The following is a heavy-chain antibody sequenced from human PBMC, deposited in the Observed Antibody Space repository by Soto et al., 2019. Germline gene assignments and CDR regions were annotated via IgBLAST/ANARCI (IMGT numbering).Heavy chain of an antibody. CDR1: GGSISSSYY. V-gene: IGHV4-61*01. D-gene: IGHD3-10*01. J-gene: IGHJ3*01. CDR2: IYYSGST. CDR3: ARRYGSAFDF. Sequence: SETLSLTCTVSGGSISSSYYWSWIRQPPGKGLEWIGYIYYSGSTNYNSSLKSRVTISVDTSKNQFSLKLSSVTAADTAVYYCARRYGSAFDFWGQGTMVTVSS.